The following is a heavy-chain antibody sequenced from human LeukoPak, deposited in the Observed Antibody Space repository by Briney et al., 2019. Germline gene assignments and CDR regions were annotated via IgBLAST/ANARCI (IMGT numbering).Heavy chain of an antibody. CDR1: GGTFSSYA. V-gene: IGHV1-69*04. Sequence: SVKVSCKASGGTFSSYAISWVRQAPGQGLEWMGRIIPILGIANYAQKFQGRVTITADKSTSTAYMELSSLRSEDTAVYYRARPDSTGYYYYGMDVWGQGTTVTVSS. J-gene: IGHJ6*02. CDR2: IIPILGIA. D-gene: IGHD6-25*01. CDR3: ARPDSTGYYYYGMDV.